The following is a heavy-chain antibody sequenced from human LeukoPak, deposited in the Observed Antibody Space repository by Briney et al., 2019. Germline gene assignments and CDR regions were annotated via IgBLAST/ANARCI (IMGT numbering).Heavy chain of an antibody. Sequence: GGSLRLSCAASGFIFSRYWMHWVRQAPGKGLVWVSRINSDGSRTTYADSVKGRFTISRDNAKNTLYLQMNSLRTEDTAVYYCARPETQYSSGLDGFDIWGQGTMVTVSS. CDR3: ARPETQYSSGLDGFDI. CDR2: INSDGSRT. D-gene: IGHD6-19*01. J-gene: IGHJ3*02. CDR1: GFIFSRYW. V-gene: IGHV3-74*01.